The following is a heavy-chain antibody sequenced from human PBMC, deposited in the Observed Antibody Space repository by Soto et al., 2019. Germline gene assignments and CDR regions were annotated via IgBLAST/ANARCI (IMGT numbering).Heavy chain of an antibody. Sequence: EVQLVESGGGLVQAGGSLRLSCAASRFTFTSYWMSWVRQAPGKGLEWVANIKQDGSERYYVDSVKGRFTISRDNSKNMLYLQMNSLRPEDTGVYYCARETDWIPDYWGQGTLVTVSS. D-gene: IGHD5-18*01. CDR2: IKQDGSER. J-gene: IGHJ4*02. V-gene: IGHV3-7*01. CDR3: ARETDWIPDY. CDR1: RFTFTSYW.